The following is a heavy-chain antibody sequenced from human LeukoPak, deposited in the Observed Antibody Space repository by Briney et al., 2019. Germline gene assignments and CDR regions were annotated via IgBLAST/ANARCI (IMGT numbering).Heavy chain of an antibody. V-gene: IGHV3-23*01. CDR3: GKTTVGYSSGQKPAWPVDF. J-gene: IGHJ4*02. CDR1: GFTFGGHA. D-gene: IGHD5-18*01. Sequence: GGSLRLSCEASGFTFGGHAMSWVRQAPGKGLEWVAGIFGSGGSPHYADSVKGRFTISRDNPRNTVYLQINSLRDDDTAVYYCGKTTVGYSSGQKPAWPVDFWGQGTLVTVSS. CDR2: IFGSGGSP.